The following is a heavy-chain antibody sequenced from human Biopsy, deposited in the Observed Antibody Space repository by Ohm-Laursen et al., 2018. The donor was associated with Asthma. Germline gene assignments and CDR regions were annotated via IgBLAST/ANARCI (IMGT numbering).Heavy chain of an antibody. CDR3: ARRITIFGVVQKDHGMDA. Sequence: TLSLTCTVSGGSMTPTSHYWDWIRQAPGKGLEWIGYISYGGKTSYNPSLKNRFTISRDTSKNQFSLRLPSVTAADTAVYFCARRITIFGVVQKDHGMDAWGQGTTVIVSS. D-gene: IGHD3-3*01. CDR1: GGSMTPTSHY. V-gene: IGHV4-39*01. CDR2: ISYGGKT. J-gene: IGHJ6*02.